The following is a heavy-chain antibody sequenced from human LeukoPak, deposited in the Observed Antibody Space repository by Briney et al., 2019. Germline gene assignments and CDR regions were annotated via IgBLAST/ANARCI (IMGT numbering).Heavy chain of an antibody. CDR2: ISSSSSTI. V-gene: IGHV3-48*02. CDR3: ARCIVATHDAFDI. CDR1: GFTFSSYS. D-gene: IGHD5-12*01. J-gene: IGHJ3*02. Sequence: GRSLRLSCAAFGFTFSSYSMNWVRQAPGKGLEWVSYISSSSSTIYYADSVKGRFTISRDNAKNSLYLQMNSLRDEDTAVYYCARCIVATHDAFDIWGQGTMVAVSS.